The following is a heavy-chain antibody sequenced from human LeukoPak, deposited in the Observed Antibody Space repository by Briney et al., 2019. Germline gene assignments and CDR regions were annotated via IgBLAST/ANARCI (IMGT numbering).Heavy chain of an antibody. CDR3: ARDKFAVGATNFFDY. CDR1: AYSFTGYY. D-gene: IGHD1-26*01. Sequence: ASVKVSCKASAYSFTGYYIHWVRQAPGQGLEWMGWINPNTGATNYAQEFQGRVTMTRDTSISTAYMELSGLTSDDTAVYFCARDKFAVGATNFFDYWGQGTLVTVSS. CDR2: INPNTGAT. J-gene: IGHJ4*02. V-gene: IGHV1-2*02.